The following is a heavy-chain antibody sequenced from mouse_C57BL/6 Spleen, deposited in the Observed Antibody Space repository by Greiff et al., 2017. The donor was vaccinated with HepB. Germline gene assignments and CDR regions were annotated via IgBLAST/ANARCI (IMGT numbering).Heavy chain of an antibody. CDR1: GYTFTSYW. Sequence: VHLVESGGGLVQPGASVKMSCKASGYTFTSYWITWVKQRPGQGLEWIGDIYPGSGSTNYNEKFKSKATLTVDTSSSTAYMQLSSLTSEDSAVYYCARYYSNQGNYWGQGTTLTVSS. CDR3: ARYYSNQGNY. J-gene: IGHJ2*01. V-gene: IGHV1-55*01. D-gene: IGHD2-5*01. CDR2: IYPGSGST.